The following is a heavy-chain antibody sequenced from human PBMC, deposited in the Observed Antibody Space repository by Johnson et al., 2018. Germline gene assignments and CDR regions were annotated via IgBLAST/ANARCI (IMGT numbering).Heavy chain of an antibody. D-gene: IGHD1-1*01. CDR2: IRSKNDGGTT. V-gene: IGHV3-15*01. CDR1: GFTFSTAW. CDR3: ATGVSRAGHDGY. J-gene: IGHJ4*02. Sequence: VQLVESGGGLVKPGGSLRLSCAASGFTFSTAWMHWARQAPGKGLEWVGQIRSKNDGGTTEYAAPVEGRFSISRDDSTDTVYLLLGSLKTEDTGVYYCATGVSRAGHDGYWGQGTLVTVSS.